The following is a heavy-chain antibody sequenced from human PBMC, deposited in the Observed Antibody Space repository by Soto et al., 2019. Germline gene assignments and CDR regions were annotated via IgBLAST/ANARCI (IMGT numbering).Heavy chain of an antibody. D-gene: IGHD6-19*01. CDR3: ARVGSSGWYDALDI. J-gene: IGHJ3*02. CDR1: GYTFTNYY. CDR2: MHPSGSST. Sequence: ASVKVSCKASGYTFTNYYFHWVRQAPGQGLEWLGVMHPSGSSTTFALKFQGRVTMTGDTSTSTVSMELSSLRSEDTAVYYCARVGSSGWYDALDIWGQGTMVTVSS. V-gene: IGHV1-46*03.